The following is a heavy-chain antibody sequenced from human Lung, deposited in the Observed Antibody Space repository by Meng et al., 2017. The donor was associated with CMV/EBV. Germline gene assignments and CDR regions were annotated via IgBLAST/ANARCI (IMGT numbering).Heavy chain of an antibody. CDR3: ARVFLSSYLAPFDS. CDR2: MNLDSGNT. CDR1: AYTFTSSG. V-gene: IGHV1-8*01. Sequence: ASAYTFTSSGLHWMRQATGQGLEWMGWMNLDSGNTGHAQKFQGRVAMTSNSSINTAYMELSSLKFDDTAVYYCARVFLSSYLAPFDSWGQGTLVTVSS. J-gene: IGHJ4*02. D-gene: IGHD6-13*01.